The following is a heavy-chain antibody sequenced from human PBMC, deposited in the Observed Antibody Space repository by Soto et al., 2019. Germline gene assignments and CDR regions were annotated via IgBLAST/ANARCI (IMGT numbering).Heavy chain of an antibody. V-gene: IGHV3-66*01. D-gene: IGHD2-2*01. CDR3: ARGRGSTGYLGREHYFAY. CDR1: GFSVTNNY. Sequence: EVQVVESGGGLVQPGGSLRLSCAASGFSVTNNYMNWVRQAPGKGLEWVSIIDIGGNTYYADSVKDRFTISRDNSRNTXXLHMDSRRAEDTAVYYCARGRGSTGYLGREHYFAYWGQGTLVTVSP. J-gene: IGHJ4*02. CDR2: IDIGGNT.